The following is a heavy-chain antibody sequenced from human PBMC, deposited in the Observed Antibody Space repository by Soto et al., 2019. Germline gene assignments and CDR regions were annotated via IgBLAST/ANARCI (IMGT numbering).Heavy chain of an antibody. Sequence: GGSLRLSCAESGSTFNSILINWVRQAPGKGLEWVSYISPSSDTKYYADSVKGRFTISRDSAKKTVYLQMNSLRAEDTAVYFCARELLDSHIHFDHWGQGT. J-gene: IGHJ5*02. CDR2: ISPSSDTK. D-gene: IGHD3-9*01. CDR1: GSTFNSIL. V-gene: IGHV3-48*01. CDR3: ARELLDSHIHFDH.